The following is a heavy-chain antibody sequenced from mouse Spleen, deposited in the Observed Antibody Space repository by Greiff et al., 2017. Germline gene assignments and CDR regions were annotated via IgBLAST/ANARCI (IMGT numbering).Heavy chain of an antibody. CDR2: IYPGSGNT. CDR1: GYTFTDYY. V-gene: IGHV1-76*01. Sequence: VQLQQSGAELVRPGASVKLSCKASGYTFTDYYINWVKQRPGQGLEWIARIYPGSGNTYYNEKFKGKATLTAEKSSSTAYMQLSSLTSEDSAVYFCARVYYGSSLDYWGQGTTLTVSS. CDR3: ARVYYGSSLDY. D-gene: IGHD1-1*01. J-gene: IGHJ2*01.